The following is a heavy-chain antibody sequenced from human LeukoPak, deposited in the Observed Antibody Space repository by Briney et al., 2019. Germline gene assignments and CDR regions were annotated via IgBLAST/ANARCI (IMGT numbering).Heavy chain of an antibody. CDR2: IRNSSSYI. CDR3: ARAGSGSNNY. J-gene: IGHJ4*02. V-gene: IGHV3-21*01. D-gene: IGHD3-10*01. CDR1: GFTFSSYS. Sequence: GGSLRLSCAASGFTFSSYSMSWVRQAPGKGLELVSSIRNSSSYIYYADSVKGRFTISSNNANNSLYLPLNTLSAEETAVYYRARAGSGSNNYCGQGTLVPVTS.